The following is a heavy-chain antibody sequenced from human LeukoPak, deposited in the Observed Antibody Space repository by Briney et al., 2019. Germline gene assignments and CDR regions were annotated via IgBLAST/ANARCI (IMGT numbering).Heavy chain of an antibody. J-gene: IGHJ4*02. CDR1: GFTFSDHY. CDR2: TRNKANSYTT. D-gene: IGHD6-13*01. CDR3: ARVLSSGWSGAVFDY. Sequence: PGGSLRLSCAASGFTFSDHYMDWVRQAPGKGLEWVGHTRNKANSYTTEYAASVKGRFTISRDDSKNSLYLQMNSLKTEDTAVYYCARVLSSGWSGAVFDYWGQGTLVTVSS. V-gene: IGHV3-72*01.